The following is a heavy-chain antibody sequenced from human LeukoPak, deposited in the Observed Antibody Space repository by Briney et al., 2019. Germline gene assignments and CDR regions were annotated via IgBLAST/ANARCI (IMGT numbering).Heavy chain of an antibody. CDR3: ARDKRAYCGGDCSTDY. Sequence: TGGSLRLSCAASGFTFSSYGMHWVRQAPGKGLEWVSSISSSGSYIYYADSVKGRFTISRDNAKNSLYLQMNSLRAEDTAVYYCARDKRAYCGGDCSTDYWGQGTLVTVSS. CDR2: ISSSGSYI. J-gene: IGHJ4*02. CDR1: GFTFSSYG. D-gene: IGHD2-21*02. V-gene: IGHV3-21*01.